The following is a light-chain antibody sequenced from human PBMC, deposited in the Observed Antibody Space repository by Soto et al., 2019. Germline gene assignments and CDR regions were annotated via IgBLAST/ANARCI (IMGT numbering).Light chain of an antibody. CDR1: QSLLHKNGNTY. J-gene: IGKJ5*01. Sequence: DVLLTQSPISLPSTLGQPASSSCRSSQSLLHKNGNTYLTWFHQRPGQPPRRLIYMVSNRDSGVPDRFSGSGSGACFTLRFSSVEAEDVGTYFCMQGAYWPTFGQGTRLDIK. CDR3: MQGAYWPT. CDR2: MVS. V-gene: IGKV2-30*02.